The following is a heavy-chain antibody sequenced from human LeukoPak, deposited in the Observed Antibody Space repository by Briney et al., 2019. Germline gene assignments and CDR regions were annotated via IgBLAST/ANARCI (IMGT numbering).Heavy chain of an antibody. D-gene: IGHD5-18*01. CDR1: GYTFTGYY. CDR3: ARKGRGYSYAGRPYGGNPGSFDY. V-gene: IGHV1-2*02. CDR2: INPNSGGT. J-gene: IGHJ4*02. Sequence: ASMKVSCKASGYTFTGYYVHWVRQAPGQGLEWMGWINPNSGGTNYAQKFQGRVTMTRDTSISTAYMELSRLRSDDTAVYYCARKGRGYSYAGRPYGGNPGSFDYWGQGTLVTVSS.